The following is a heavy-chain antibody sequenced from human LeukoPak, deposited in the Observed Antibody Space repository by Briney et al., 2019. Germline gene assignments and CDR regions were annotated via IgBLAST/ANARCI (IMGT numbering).Heavy chain of an antibody. CDR1: GGSISSGSYY. Sequence: SETLSLTCTVSGGSISSGSYYWSWIRQPAGMGLEWIGRIYSSGSTNYNPSLKSRVTISVDKSKNQFSLKLSSVTAADTAVYYCARAGVGDGYNPRLYYFDYWGQGTLVTVSS. D-gene: IGHD5-24*01. V-gene: IGHV4-61*02. CDR3: ARAGVGDGYNPRLYYFDY. J-gene: IGHJ4*02. CDR2: IYSSGST.